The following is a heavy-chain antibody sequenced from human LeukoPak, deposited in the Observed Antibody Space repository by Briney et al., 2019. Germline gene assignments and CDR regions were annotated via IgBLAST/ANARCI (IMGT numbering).Heavy chain of an antibody. V-gene: IGHV3-66*01. D-gene: IGHD5-24*01. Sequence: GGSLRLSCAASGFTVSSNYMSWVRQAPGKGLEWVSVIYSGGSTYYADSVKGRFTISRDNSKNTLYLQMNGLRAEDTAVYYCATARDGYNWDDYWGQGTLVTVSS. CDR1: GFTVSSNY. J-gene: IGHJ4*02. CDR2: IYSGGST. CDR3: ATARDGYNWDDY.